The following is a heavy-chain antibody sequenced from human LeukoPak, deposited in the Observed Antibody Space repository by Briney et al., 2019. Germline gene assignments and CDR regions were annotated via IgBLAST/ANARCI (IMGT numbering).Heavy chain of an antibody. CDR2: ISGSGGST. CDR1: GFTFSSYG. D-gene: IGHD6-13*01. Sequence: PGGSLRLSCAASGFTFSSYGMSWVRQAPGKGLEWVSAISGSGGSTYYADSVKGRFTISRDNPKNTLYLQMNSLRAEDTAVYYCAKGRRYRYSSSWDGGGAFDIWGQGTMVTVSS. J-gene: IGHJ3*02. V-gene: IGHV3-23*01. CDR3: AKGRRYRYSSSWDGGGAFDI.